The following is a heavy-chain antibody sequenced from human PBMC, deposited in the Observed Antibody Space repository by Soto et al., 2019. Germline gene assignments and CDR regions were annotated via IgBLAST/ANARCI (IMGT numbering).Heavy chain of an antibody. V-gene: IGHV3-23*01. J-gene: IGHJ6*02. CDR3: ARRQCSGDACYALYYYGMDG. CDR2: VSAGGGSK. Sequence: GGSLRLSCAASGFIFGNHAMSWVRQAPGKGLEWVSGVSAGGGSKYYAAFVQGRFTISRDDSKNTLYLQMDSLRVEDTALYFCARRQCSGDACYALYYYGMDGWGQGTTVTVSS. D-gene: IGHD2-15*01. CDR1: GFIFGNHA.